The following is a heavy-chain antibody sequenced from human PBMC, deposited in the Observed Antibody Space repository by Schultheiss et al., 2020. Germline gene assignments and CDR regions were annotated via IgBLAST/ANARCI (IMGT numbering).Heavy chain of an antibody. CDR2: ISSGSTYI. Sequence: GGSLRLSCAASGFTFSNYWMHWVRQAPGKGLEWVSSISSGSTYIYYADSVKGRFTISRDNAKNSLYLQMNSLRAEDTAVYYCARATGRGTYCGGDCYFDYWGQGTLVTVSS. V-gene: IGHV3-21*01. CDR3: ARATGRGTYCGGDCYFDY. CDR1: GFTFSNYW. J-gene: IGHJ4*02. D-gene: IGHD2-21*02.